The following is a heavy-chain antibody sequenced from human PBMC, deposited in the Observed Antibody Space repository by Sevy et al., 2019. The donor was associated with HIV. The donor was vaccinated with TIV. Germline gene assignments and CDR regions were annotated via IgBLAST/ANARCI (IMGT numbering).Heavy chain of an antibody. CDR3: ATGKVNYYDSSFARV. CDR2: ISSSSSYI. Sequence: GESLRLSCAASGFTFSSYSMNWVRQAPGKGLEWVSSISSSSSYIYYADSVKGRFTISRDNAKNSLYLQMNSLRAEDTAVYYCATGKVNYYDSSFARVWGQGTLVTVSS. D-gene: IGHD3-22*01. V-gene: IGHV3-21*01. J-gene: IGHJ4*02. CDR1: GFTFSSYS.